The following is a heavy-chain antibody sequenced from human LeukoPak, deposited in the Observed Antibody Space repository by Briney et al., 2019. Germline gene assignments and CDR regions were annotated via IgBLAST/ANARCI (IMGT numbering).Heavy chain of an antibody. CDR3: AKLIKLSGSSHVDY. V-gene: IGHV3-23*01. CDR1: GFTFSSSV. J-gene: IGHJ4*02. Sequence: PGGSLRLSCAASGFTFSSSVIIWVRQAPGKGLEWVSGISGSGGSTYYADSVKSRFTISRDNSKNTLYLQMNSLRVEDTAVYYCAKLIKLSGSSHVDYWGQGTLVTVSS. D-gene: IGHD1-26*01. CDR2: ISGSGGST.